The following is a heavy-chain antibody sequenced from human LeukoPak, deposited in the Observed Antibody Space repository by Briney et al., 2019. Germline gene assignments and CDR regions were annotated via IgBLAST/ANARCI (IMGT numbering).Heavy chain of an antibody. CDR3: AREGVAAAGRVY. J-gene: IGHJ4*02. CDR2: IIPIFGTA. Sequence: ASVKVSCKASGGTFSSYAISWVRQAPGQGLERMGGIIPIFGTANYAQKFQGRVTITADESTSTAYMELSSLRSEDTAVYYCAREGVAAAGRVYWGQGTLVTVSS. V-gene: IGHV1-69*13. CDR1: GGTFSSYA. D-gene: IGHD6-13*01.